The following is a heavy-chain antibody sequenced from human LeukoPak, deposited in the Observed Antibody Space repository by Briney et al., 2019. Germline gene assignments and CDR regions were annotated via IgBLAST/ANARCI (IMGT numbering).Heavy chain of an antibody. J-gene: IGHJ6*03. V-gene: IGHV4-38-2*02. Sequence: SETLSLTCTVSGYSISSGYYWGWIRQPPGKGLEWIGSIYHSGSTYYNPSLKSRVTISVDTSKNQLSLKLISVTAADTDVYYCARVPLRWYYMDVWGKGTTVTVSS. D-gene: IGHD4-23*01. CDR2: IYHSGST. CDR3: ARVPLRWYYMDV. CDR1: GYSISSGYY.